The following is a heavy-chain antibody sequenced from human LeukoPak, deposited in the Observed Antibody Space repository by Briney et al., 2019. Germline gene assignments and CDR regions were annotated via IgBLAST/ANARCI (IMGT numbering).Heavy chain of an antibody. V-gene: IGHV3-30*18. CDR2: ISYDGSSK. J-gene: IGHJ4*02. Sequence: GGSLRLSCAASGFTFSSYGMHWVRRAPGKGVEWVAVISYDGSSKYYTDSVKGRFTISRDNSKNSLYLQMNSLGAEDTAVYYCAKDRLSMVRGVITTPDYWGQGTLVTVSS. CDR1: GFTFSSYG. D-gene: IGHD3-10*01. CDR3: AKDRLSMVRGVITTPDY.